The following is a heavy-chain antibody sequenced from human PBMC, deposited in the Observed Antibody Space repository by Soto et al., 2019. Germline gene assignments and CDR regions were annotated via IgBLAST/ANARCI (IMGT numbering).Heavy chain of an antibody. D-gene: IGHD3-10*01. Sequence: GGSLRLSCAASGFTFRSHWMSWVRQGPGKGLEWVANIKQDGSETYYVDSVKGRFSISRDNTKNSLYLQMNSLRAEDTALYFCAREIPHNANYASGVLVHWGQGTLVTVSS. CDR3: AREIPHNANYASGVLVH. CDR2: IKQDGSET. V-gene: IGHV3-7*01. CDR1: GFTFRSHW. J-gene: IGHJ4*02.